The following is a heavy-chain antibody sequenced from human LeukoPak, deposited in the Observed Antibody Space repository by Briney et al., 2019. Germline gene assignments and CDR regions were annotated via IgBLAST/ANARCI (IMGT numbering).Heavy chain of an antibody. CDR3: ARTYPGIALAGTFDY. Sequence: GGSLRLSCAAPGFTFSTYWMGWVRQAPGKGLAWVANIKADGSETYYVDSVKGRFTISRDNAKNSLYLQMNSLRAEDTAVYYCARTYPGIALAGTFDYWGQGGLVTVSS. CDR1: GFTFSTYW. J-gene: IGHJ4*02. V-gene: IGHV3-7*01. D-gene: IGHD6-19*01. CDR2: IKADGSET.